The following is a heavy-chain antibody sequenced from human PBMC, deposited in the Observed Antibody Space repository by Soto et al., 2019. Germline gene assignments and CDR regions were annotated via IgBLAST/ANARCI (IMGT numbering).Heavy chain of an antibody. CDR1: GYTFTSYG. V-gene: IGHV1-18*04. D-gene: IGHD1-26*01. CDR2: ISAYHGNT. Sequence: GASVRVSCKASGYTFTSYGISWVRQAPGQGLEWMGWISAYHGNTNYAQKLQGRVTMTTDTSTSTAYMELRSLRSDDTAVYYCARDNMGVVGAPYYFDYWGQGTLVTVSS. CDR3: ARDNMGVVGAPYYFDY. J-gene: IGHJ4*02.